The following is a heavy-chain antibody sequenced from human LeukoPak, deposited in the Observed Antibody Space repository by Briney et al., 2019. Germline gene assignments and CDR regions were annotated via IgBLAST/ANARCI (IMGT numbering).Heavy chain of an antibody. Sequence: SETLSLTCTVSGGSISSDYWQWIRQPPGKGLEWVGYIYNSGSNKYNPSLKSLVTISIHTSKNQFSLKLTSVTAADTAVYCCATRGYWGQGTLVTVSS. D-gene: IGHD3-10*01. CDR1: GGSISSDY. V-gene: IGHV4-59*08. J-gene: IGHJ4*02. CDR2: IYNSGSN. CDR3: ATRGY.